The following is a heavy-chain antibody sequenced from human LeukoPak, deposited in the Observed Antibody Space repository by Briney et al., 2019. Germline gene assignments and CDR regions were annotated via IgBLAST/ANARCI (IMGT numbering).Heavy chain of an antibody. CDR2: ISGSGGST. D-gene: IGHD3-10*01. CDR3: ARDRGSLNQLDY. V-gene: IGHV3-23*01. CDR1: GFTFSSYA. J-gene: IGHJ4*02. Sequence: GGSLRLSCAASGFTFSSYAMSWVRQAPGKGLEWVSAISGSGGSTYYADSVKGRFTISRDNSKNTLYLQMNSLRAEDTAVYYCARDRGSLNQLDYWGQGTLVTVSS.